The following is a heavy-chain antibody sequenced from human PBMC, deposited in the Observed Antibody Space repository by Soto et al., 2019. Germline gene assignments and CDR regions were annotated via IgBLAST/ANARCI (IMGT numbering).Heavy chain of an antibody. V-gene: IGHV4-30-4*01. Sequence: SETLSLACTVSGGSISSGDYYWSWIRQPPGKGLEWIGYIYYSGSTYYNPSLKSRVTISVDTSKNQFSLKLSSVTAADTAVYYCARDQGRSGIDYWGQGTLVTVSS. CDR1: GGSISSGDYY. CDR3: ARDQGRSGIDY. CDR2: IYYSGST. J-gene: IGHJ4*02. D-gene: IGHD3-10*01.